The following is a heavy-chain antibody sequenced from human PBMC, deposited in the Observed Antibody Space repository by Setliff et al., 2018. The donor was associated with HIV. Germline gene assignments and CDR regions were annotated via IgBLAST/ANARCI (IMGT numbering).Heavy chain of an antibody. CDR2: IYYSGST. CDR1: GGSINTGSYY. J-gene: IGHJ4*02. D-gene: IGHD3-3*01. V-gene: IGHV4-39*01. Sequence: SETLSLTCTVSGGSINTGSYYWGWIRQPPGKGLESIGTIYYSGSTYYKSSLKSRLTISVDTSKNQLSLRLTSMTAADTAVYYCARSQPDTIFGVVIFDYWGQGKMVTVSS. CDR3: ARSQPDTIFGVVIFDY.